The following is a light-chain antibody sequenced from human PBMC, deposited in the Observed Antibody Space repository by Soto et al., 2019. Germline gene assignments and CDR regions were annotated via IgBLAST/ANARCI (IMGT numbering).Light chain of an antibody. CDR3: QQSYTTPYT. Sequence: DIQMTQSPSSLSASVGDRVTITCRASQSIRSYLNWYHQKPGKTPQLLIYGASNLQSGAPSRFTGSGSGTHFTLTISSLQPEDFATYYCQQSYTTPYTFGQGTKLENK. CDR2: GAS. V-gene: IGKV1-39*01. CDR1: QSIRSY. J-gene: IGKJ2*01.